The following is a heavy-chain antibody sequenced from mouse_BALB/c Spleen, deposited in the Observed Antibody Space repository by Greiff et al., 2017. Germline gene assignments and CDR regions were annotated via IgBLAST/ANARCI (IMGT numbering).Heavy chain of an antibody. CDR3: ASLLFVMDY. V-gene: IGHV5-17*02. CDR2: ISSGSSTI. Sequence: EVQRVESGGGLVQPGGSRKLSCAASGFTFSSFGMHWVRQAPEKGLEWVAYISSGSSTIYYADTVKGRCTISRDNPKNTLFLQMTSLRSEDTAMYYCASLLFVMDYWGQGTSVTVSS. J-gene: IGHJ4*01. D-gene: IGHD2-10*01. CDR1: GFTFSSFG.